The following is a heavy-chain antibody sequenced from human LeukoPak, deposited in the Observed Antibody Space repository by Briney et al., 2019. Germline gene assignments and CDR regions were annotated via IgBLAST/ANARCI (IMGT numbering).Heavy chain of an antibody. V-gene: IGHV2-5*02. CDR1: GFSLSTSGLG. CDR3: ALSPDIAAAGIMSWFDP. CDR2: IKWDDGK. J-gene: IGHJ5*02. Sequence: SGPTLVNPTPPLTVTCSFSGFSLSTSGLGVGWIRQPPAKALEWLAVIKWDDGKRYTPSPKSRPTTTKDTSKHQVVLTMTNMDPVDTAAYYCALSPDIAAAGIMSWFDPWGQGTLVTVP. D-gene: IGHD6-13*01.